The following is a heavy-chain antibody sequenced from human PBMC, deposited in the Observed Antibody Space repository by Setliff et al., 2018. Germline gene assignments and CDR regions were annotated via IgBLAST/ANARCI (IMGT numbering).Heavy chain of an antibody. CDR1: GATFSSHG. Sequence: GASVKVSCKASGATFSSHGISWVRQAPGQGLEWMGGTIPMFGTTEYAQKFQGRLTIITDESTNTAFMQLSSLRSDDTAVYYCVREGVDSRSSTDYRYYMDVWGTGTTVTVSS. CDR3: VREGVDSRSSTDYRYYMDV. CDR2: TIPMFGTT. D-gene: IGHD3-22*01. V-gene: IGHV1-69*05. J-gene: IGHJ6*03.